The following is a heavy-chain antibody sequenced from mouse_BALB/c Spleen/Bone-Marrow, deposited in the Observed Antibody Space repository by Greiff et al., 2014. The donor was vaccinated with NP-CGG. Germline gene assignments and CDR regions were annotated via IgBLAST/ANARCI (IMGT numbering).Heavy chain of an antibody. CDR3: VRLSYYGRFAY. D-gene: IGHD1-1*01. V-gene: IGHV4-1*02. CDR2: INPDSSTI. CDR1: GFDFSRYW. J-gene: IGHJ3*01. Sequence: VQLKESGGGLVQPGGSLKLSCAASGFDFSRYWMSWVRQAPGKGLEWIGEINPDSSTINYTPSLKYKFIISRDNAKNTLYLQMSKVRSEDTAPYYCVRLSYYGRFAYWGQGTLVTVSA.